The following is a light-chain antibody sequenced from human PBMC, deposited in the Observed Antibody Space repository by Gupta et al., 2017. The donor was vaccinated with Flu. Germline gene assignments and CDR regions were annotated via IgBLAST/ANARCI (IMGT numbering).Light chain of an antibody. CDR1: QGISSY. J-gene: IGKJ5*01. CDR2: AAS. V-gene: IGKV1-9*01. CDR3: QQLNSYPSIT. Sequence: DRVTITCRASQGISSYLAWYQQKPGKAPKLLIYAASTLQSGVPSRFSGSGSGTEFTLTISILHPEDFATYYCQQLNSYPSITFGQGTRLEIK.